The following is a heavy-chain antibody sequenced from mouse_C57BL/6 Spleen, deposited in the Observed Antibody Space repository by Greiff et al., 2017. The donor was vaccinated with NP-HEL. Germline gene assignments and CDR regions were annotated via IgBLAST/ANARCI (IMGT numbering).Heavy chain of an antibody. V-gene: IGHV1-64*01. CDR2: IHPNSGST. Sequence: VQLQQPGAELVKPGASVKLSCKASGYTFTSYWMHWVKQRPGQGLEWIGMIHPNSGSTNYNEKFKSKATLTVDKSSSTAYMQLSSLTSEDSAVYYCARDQWYYGSSAYWGQGTTLTVSS. CDR1: GYTFTSYW. CDR3: ARDQWYYGSSAY. D-gene: IGHD1-1*01. J-gene: IGHJ2*01.